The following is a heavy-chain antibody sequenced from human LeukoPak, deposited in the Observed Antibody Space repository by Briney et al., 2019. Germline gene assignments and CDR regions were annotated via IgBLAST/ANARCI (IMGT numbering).Heavy chain of an antibody. J-gene: IGHJ5*02. CDR3: ARGKAYCGGDCYPYNWFDP. CDR1: GGTFSSYA. D-gene: IGHD2-21*02. CDR2: IIPIFGTA. V-gene: IGHV1-69*13. Sequence: SVKVSCKASGGTFSSYAISWVRQAPGQGLEWMGGIIPIFGTANYAQKFQGRVTIIADESTSTAYMELSSLRSEDTAVYYCARGKAYCGGDCYPYNWFDPWGQGTLVTVSS.